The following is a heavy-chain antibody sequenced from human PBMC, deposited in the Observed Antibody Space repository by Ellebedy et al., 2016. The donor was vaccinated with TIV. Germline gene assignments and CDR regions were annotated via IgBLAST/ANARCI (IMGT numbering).Heavy chain of an antibody. CDR3: AKDMAVGATVLGYSGLDV. Sequence: SLKISCVASGFTFRIYGMHWVRQAPGKGLEWVSGISWHSQTKDYADSVKGRFTISRDNAKNSLYLQMNSLRVEDTALYYCAKDMAVGATVLGYSGLDVWGQGTTVTVSS. V-gene: IGHV3-9*01. D-gene: IGHD1-26*01. J-gene: IGHJ6*02. CDR2: ISWHSQTK. CDR1: GFTFRIYG.